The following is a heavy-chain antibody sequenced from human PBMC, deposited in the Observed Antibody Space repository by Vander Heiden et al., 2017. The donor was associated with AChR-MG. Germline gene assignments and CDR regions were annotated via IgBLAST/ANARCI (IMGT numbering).Heavy chain of an antibody. CDR2: ISWNSGSI. V-gene: IGHV3-9*01. Sequence: EVQLVESGGGLVQPGRSLRLSCAASGFPFDDYAMHWVRQAPGKGLEWVSGISWNSGSIGYADSVKGRFTISRDNAKNSLYLQMNSLRAEDTALYYCAKDSSNYYGMDVWGQGTTVTVSS. J-gene: IGHJ6*02. CDR3: AKDSSNYYGMDV. CDR1: GFPFDDYA. D-gene: IGHD2-15*01.